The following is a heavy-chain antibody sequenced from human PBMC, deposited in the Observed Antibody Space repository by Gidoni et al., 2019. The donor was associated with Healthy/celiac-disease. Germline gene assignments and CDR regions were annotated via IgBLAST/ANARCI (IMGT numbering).Heavy chain of an antibody. CDR2: ISGSGGST. J-gene: IGHJ4*02. D-gene: IGHD4-4*01. CDR1: GFTFSSYA. V-gene: IGHV3-23*01. CDR3: AKRMTTLKPHQTGSFDY. Sequence: EVQLLESGGGLVQPGGSLRLSCAASGFTFSSYAMSWFRQAPGKGLEWVSAISGSGGSTYYADAVKGRFTISRDNSKNTLYLQMNSLRAEDTAVYYCAKRMTTLKPHQTGSFDYWGQGTLVTVSS.